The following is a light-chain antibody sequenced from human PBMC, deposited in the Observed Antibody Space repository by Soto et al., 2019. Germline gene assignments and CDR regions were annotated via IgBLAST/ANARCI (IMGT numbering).Light chain of an antibody. CDR3: VLYMGRGIWV. CDR2: STD. Sequence: QTVVTQEPSFSVSPGRTVTLTCGLSSGSVSTTYYPTWYQQTPGQAPRTLIYSTDTRSSGVPDRFSGSILGNKAALTITGAQADDESDYYCVLYMGRGIWVFGGGTKLTAL. V-gene: IGLV8-61*01. J-gene: IGLJ3*02. CDR1: SGSVSTTYY.